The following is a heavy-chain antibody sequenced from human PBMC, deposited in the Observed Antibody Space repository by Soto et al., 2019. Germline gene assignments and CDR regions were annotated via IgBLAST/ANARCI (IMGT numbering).Heavy chain of an antibody. D-gene: IGHD2-2*02. CDR3: ARLRCRTTICYTLVAFDS. CDR1: GGSISSSSYY. Sequence: QLQLQESGPGLVKPSETLSLTCTVSGGSISSSSYYWGWIRQPPGKGLEWIGNIYNSGTTYYHFSLKSRVTISVDTSKNQFSLRLTSVTASDTAVYYCARLRCRTTICYTLVAFDSWGQGTMVTVSS. J-gene: IGHJ3*02. V-gene: IGHV4-39*01. CDR2: IYNSGTT.